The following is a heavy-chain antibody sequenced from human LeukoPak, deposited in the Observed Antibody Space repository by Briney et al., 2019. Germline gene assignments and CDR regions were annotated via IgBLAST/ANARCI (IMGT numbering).Heavy chain of an antibody. CDR2: ISYDGSNK. V-gene: IGHV3-30*18. CDR1: GFTFSSYG. Sequence: GGSLRLSCAASGFTFSSYGMHWVRQAPGKGLEWVAVISYDGSNKYYADSVKGRFTISRDNSKNTLYLQMNSLRAEDTAVYYCAKEREWELPDDYWGQGTLVTVSS. D-gene: IGHD1-26*01. CDR3: AKEREWELPDDY. J-gene: IGHJ4*02.